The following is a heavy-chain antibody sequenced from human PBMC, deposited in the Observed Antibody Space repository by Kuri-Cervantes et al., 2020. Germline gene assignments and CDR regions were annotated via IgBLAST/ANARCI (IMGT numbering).Heavy chain of an antibody. CDR1: GFTFSSYG. V-gene: IGHV3-33*03. CDR2: IWYDGSNK. D-gene: IGHD3-10*01. CDR3: RVGHYSDF. J-gene: IGHJ4*02. Sequence: GESLKISCAASGFTFSSYGMHWVRQAPGKGLEWVAVIWYDGSNKYYADSVKGRFTISRDNARNSLFLQMNSLRVEDTSIYYCRVGHYSDFSGQGAPVTVSS.